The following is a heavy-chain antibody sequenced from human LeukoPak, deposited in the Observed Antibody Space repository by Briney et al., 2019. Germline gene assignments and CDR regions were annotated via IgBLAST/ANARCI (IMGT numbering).Heavy chain of an antibody. CDR1: GYTFTGYY. J-gene: IGHJ4*02. D-gene: IGHD4-17*01. CDR2: ISAYNGNT. CDR3: ARDTVTTEV. Sequence: VASVKVSCKASGYTFTGYYMHWVRQAPGQGLEWMGWISAYNGNTNYAQKLQGRVTMTTDTSTSTAYMELRSLRSDDTAVYYCARDTVTTEVWGQGTLVTVSS. V-gene: IGHV1-18*04.